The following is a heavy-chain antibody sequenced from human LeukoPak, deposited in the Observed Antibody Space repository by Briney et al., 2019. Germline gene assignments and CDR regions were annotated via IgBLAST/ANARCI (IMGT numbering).Heavy chain of an antibody. D-gene: IGHD2-15*01. CDR2: IVGSGVTT. J-gene: IGHJ6*03. CDR1: GFTFSNYG. Sequence: PGGSLRLSCVASGFTFSNYGMNWVRQAPGKGLEWVSGIVGSGVTTYYADSVKGRFTISRDNSKNTLYLHMNSLRAEDTAVYYCARVLRYCSGGNCYSGGLGYMDVWGKGTTVTISS. CDR3: ARVLRYCSGGNCYSGGLGYMDV. V-gene: IGHV3-23*01.